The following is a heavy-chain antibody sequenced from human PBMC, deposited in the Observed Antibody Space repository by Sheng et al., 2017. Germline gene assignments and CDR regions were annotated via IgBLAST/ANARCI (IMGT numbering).Heavy chain of an antibody. D-gene: IGHD4-4*01. V-gene: IGHV4-59*01. CDR1: GGSISSYY. CDR3: ARVPTTYSNNLNWFDP. CDR2: IYYSGST. Sequence: QVQLQESGPGLVKPSETLSLTCTVSGGSISSYYWSWIRQPPGKGLEWIGYIYYSGSTNYNPSLKSRVTISVDTSKNQFSLKLSSVTAADTAVYYCARVPTTYSNNLNWFDPWGQGTLVTVSS. J-gene: IGHJ5*02.